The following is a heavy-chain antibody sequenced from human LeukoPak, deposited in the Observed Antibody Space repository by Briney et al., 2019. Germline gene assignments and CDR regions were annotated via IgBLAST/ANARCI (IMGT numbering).Heavy chain of an antibody. D-gene: IGHD2-8*01. CDR3: SRDAGNEILDY. J-gene: IGHJ4*02. V-gene: IGHV3-15*01. CDR1: GFTFSNAW. Sequence: KSGGSLRLSCAASGFTFSNAWMSWVRQAPGKGLEWVGRIKSKTDGGTTDYAAPVKGRFTISRDDSKNTLYLQMNSLKTEDTAVYYCSRDAGNEILDYWRQATLLTVRS. CDR2: IKSKTDGGTT.